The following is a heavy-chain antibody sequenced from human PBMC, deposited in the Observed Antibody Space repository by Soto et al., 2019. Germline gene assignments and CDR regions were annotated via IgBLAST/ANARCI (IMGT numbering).Heavy chain of an antibody. CDR3: ARGRRYCSGGSCYYYYYMDF. CDR2: IIPILGIA. Sequence: QVQLVQSGAEVKKPGSSVKVSCKASGGTFSSYTISWVRQAPGQGLEWMGRIIPILGIANYAQKFQGRVTITADKSTSTAYMELSSLRSEDTAVYYCARGRRYCSGGSCYYYYYMDFWGKETTVTVSS. CDR1: GGTFSSYT. J-gene: IGHJ6*03. V-gene: IGHV1-69*02. D-gene: IGHD2-15*01.